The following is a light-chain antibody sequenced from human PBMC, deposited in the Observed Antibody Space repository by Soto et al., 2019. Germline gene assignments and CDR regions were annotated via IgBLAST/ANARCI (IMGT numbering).Light chain of an antibody. CDR3: KQRSNWPYT. CDR2: DAS. J-gene: IGKJ2*01. Sequence: EIVLTQSPATLSLSPGERATLSCRASQSVSSYLAWYQQKPGQAPRLLIYDASNRATGIPARFSGSGSGTDFALTVSSLEPEDFAVYYCKQRSNWPYTFGQGTKLAI. V-gene: IGKV3-11*01. CDR1: QSVSSY.